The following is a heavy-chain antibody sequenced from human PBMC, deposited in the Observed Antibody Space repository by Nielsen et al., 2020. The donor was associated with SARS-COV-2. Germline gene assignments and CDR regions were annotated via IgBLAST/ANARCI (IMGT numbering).Heavy chain of an antibody. CDR1: GFTFSSYS. V-gene: IGHV3-48*01. J-gene: IGHJ4*02. CDR2: ISSSSSTI. D-gene: IGHD5-18*01. CDR3: AKAGWIQLWLRPHYFDY. Sequence: GGSLRLSCAASGFTFSSYSMNWVRQAPGKGLEWVSYISSSSSTIYYADSVKGRFTISRDNSKNTLYLQMNSLRAEDTAVYYCAKAGWIQLWLRPHYFDYWGQGTLVTVSS.